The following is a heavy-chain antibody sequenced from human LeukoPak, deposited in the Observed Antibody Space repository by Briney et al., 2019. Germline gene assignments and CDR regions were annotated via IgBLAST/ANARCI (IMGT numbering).Heavy chain of an antibody. D-gene: IGHD6-13*01. V-gene: IGHV3-21*01. CDR3: ARDIAAAGTGY. J-gene: IGHJ4*02. CDR2: ISSSSSYI. CDR1: GFTFNNYG. Sequence: GGSLRLSCAASGFTFNNYGMNWVRQAPGKGLEWVSSISSSSSYIYYADSVKGRFTISRDNAKNSLYLQMNSLRAEDTAVYYCARDIAAAGTGYWGQGTLVTVSS.